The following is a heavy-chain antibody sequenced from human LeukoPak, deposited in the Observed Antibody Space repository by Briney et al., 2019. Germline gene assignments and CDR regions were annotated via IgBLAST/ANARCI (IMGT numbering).Heavy chain of an antibody. Sequence: SETLSLTCAVYGGSFRGYYWSWIRQPPGKGLEWIGEINHSGSTNYNPSLKSRVTISVDTSKNQFSLKLSSVTAADTAVYYCARGGHIVVVTAPRPAEYFQHWGQGTLVTVSS. V-gene: IGHV4-34*01. CDR3: ARGGHIVVVTAPRPAEYFQH. CDR1: GGSFRGYY. D-gene: IGHD2-21*02. CDR2: INHSGST. J-gene: IGHJ1*01.